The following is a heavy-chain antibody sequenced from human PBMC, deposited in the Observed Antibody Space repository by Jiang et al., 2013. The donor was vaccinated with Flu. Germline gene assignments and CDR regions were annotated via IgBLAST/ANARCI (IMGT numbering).Heavy chain of an antibody. J-gene: IGHJ3*01. CDR2: IYWDDDK. CDR1: GFSISTSGVG. Sequence: FSGFSISTSGVGVGWIRQPPGKALEWLALIYWDDDKRYRPSLKDRLTITKDTSQNQVVLTMANVDTVDTGTYFCAHRRSGFFSGPMQDTFAYWGQGTTVIVSS. V-gene: IGHV2-5*02. D-gene: IGHD3-16*01. CDR3: AHRRSGFFSGPMQDTFAY.